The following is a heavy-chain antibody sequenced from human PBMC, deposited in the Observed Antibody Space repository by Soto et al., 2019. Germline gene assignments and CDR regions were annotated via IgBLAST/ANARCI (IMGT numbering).Heavy chain of an antibody. CDR3: ARGLGGRMDD. D-gene: IGHD3-16*01. V-gene: IGHV1-69*08. J-gene: IGHJ6*02. Sequence: QVQLVQSGAEVKKPGSSVRVSCKASGTIFSSYTISWVRQAPGQGLEWMGRIIPILGETNSAQKFQGRVTLTADKSTNTASMELNSLRLEDTALYYWARGLGGRMDDWGQGTTVTVSS. CDR2: IIPILGET. CDR1: GTIFSSYT.